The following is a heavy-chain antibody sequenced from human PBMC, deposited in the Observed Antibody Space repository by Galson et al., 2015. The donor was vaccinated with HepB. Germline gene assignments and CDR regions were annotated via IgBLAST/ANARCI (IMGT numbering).Heavy chain of an antibody. D-gene: IGHD3-3*01. Sequence: CAISGDSVSSNIVAWNWIRQSPSRGLEWLGRTYYRSKYYKDYAVFVKSRITINPDTSKNQFSLQLNSVTPEDTAVYYCARDPTTYYDFWSGQSDDAFDIWGQGTMVTVSS. CDR2: TYYRSKYYK. CDR3: ARDPTTYYDFWSGQSDDAFDI. V-gene: IGHV6-1*01. J-gene: IGHJ3*02. CDR1: GDSVSSNIVA.